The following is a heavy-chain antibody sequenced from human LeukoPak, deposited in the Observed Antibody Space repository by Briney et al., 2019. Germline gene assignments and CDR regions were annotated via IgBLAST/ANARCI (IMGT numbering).Heavy chain of an antibody. CDR1: GGTFSSYA. CDR3: ASSIEYYYDSDAFDI. J-gene: IGHJ3*02. V-gene: IGHV1-69*05. Sequence: SVKVSCKASGGTFSSYAISWVRQAPGQGLEWMGRIIPIFGTANYAQKFQGRVTITTDESTSTAYMELSSQRSEDTAVYYCASSIEYYYDSDAFDIWGQGTMVTVSS. CDR2: IIPIFGTA. D-gene: IGHD3-22*01.